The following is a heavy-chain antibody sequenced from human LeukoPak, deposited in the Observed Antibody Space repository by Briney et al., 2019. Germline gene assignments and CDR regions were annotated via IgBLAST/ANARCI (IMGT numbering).Heavy chain of an antibody. CDR2: VYHSGTT. Sequence: PSETLTLTCNVSGGSISSYYWSWIRQSPGKELEWIGYVYHSGTTSYSPSLKRRVTISADMSKNHFSLKLRSVTAADTAIYYCARHVGSLAYFDNWGPATLVTVSS. CDR1: GGSISSYY. CDR3: ARHVGSLAYFDN. D-gene: IGHD1-26*01. V-gene: IGHV4-59*08. J-gene: IGHJ4*02.